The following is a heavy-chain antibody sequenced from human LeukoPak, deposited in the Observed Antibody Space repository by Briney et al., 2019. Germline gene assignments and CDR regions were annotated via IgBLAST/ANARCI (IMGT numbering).Heavy chain of an antibody. CDR2: LSYDGSNT. V-gene: IGHV3-30*04. Sequence: PGGSLRLSCAASEVTFSNYAIHEVRQAPGKGLEWVTVLSYDGSNTYYADSVKGRFTISRDNSKNTLYLQMNSLRAEDTAVYYCARGGSYSGNWFDPWGQGTLVTVSS. J-gene: IGHJ5*02. CDR3: ARGGSYSGNWFDP. D-gene: IGHD1-26*01. CDR1: EVTFSNYA.